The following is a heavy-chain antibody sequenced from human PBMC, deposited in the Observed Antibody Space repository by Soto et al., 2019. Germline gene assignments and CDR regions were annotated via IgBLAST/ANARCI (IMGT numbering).Heavy chain of an antibody. Sequence: SETLSLTCTVSGGSISSYYWSWIRQPPGKGLEWIGYIYYSGSTNYNPSLKSRVTISVDTSKNQFSLKLSSVTAADTAVYYCAREGSYFDYWGQGTLVTVSS. CDR2: IYYSGST. CDR1: GGSISSYY. J-gene: IGHJ4*02. V-gene: IGHV4-59*01. CDR3: AREGSYFDY.